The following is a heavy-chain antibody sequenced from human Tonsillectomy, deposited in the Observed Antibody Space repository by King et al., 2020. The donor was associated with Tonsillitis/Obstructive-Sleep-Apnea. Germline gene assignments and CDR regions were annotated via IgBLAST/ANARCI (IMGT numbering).Heavy chain of an antibody. V-gene: IGHV4-39*02. J-gene: IGHJ4*02. CDR1: GGSISSTTYY. CDR3: AREGEYSSTNYFYY. CDR2: IHYSGST. D-gene: IGHD6-6*01. Sequence: QLQESGPGLVKPSETLSLTCTVSGGSISSTTYYWGWIRQPPGKGLEWIGSIHYSGSTYYNPSLKSRVTISVDTSKNQFSLQLTSVTAADTAVYYCAREGEYSSTNYFYYWGQGTLVTVSS.